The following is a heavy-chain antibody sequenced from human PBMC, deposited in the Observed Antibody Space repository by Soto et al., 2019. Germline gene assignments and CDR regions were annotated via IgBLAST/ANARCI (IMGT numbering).Heavy chain of an antibody. Sequence: ASVKFSCKVSGYTLTELSMHWVRQAPGKGLECMGGFDPEYGETIYAQKFQGRVTMTEXTXXDXXXMXLXXLRXEXTAVYYCATVSLAADGTGWFDPWGQGTLVTVSS. J-gene: IGHJ5*02. D-gene: IGHD6-13*01. CDR1: GYTLTELS. CDR3: ATVSLAADGTGWFDP. V-gene: IGHV1-24*01. CDR2: FDPEYGET.